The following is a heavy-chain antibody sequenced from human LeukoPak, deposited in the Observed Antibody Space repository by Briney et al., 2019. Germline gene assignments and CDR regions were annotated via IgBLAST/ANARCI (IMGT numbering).Heavy chain of an antibody. CDR2: INPSGAST. CDR3: AKGGYDSSGYSNY. V-gene: IGHV1-46*01. CDR1: GYTFTSYY. Sequence: ASVKVSCKASGYTFTSYYMHWVRQAPGQGLEWMGEINPSGASTTYAQKFQGRVTMIRDTSTSTVYMQLGSLRSEDTAVYYCAKGGYDSSGYSNYWGQGTLVTVSS. D-gene: IGHD3-22*01. J-gene: IGHJ4*02.